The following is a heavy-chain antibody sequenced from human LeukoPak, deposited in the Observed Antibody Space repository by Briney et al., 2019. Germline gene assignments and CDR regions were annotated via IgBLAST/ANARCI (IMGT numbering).Heavy chain of an antibody. V-gene: IGHV3-48*03. CDR1: GFTFSSYE. CDR2: ISSSGSTI. J-gene: IGHJ6*02. Sequence: PGGSLRLSCAASGFTFSSYEMNWVRQAPGKGLEWVSYISSSGSTIYYADSVKGRFTISRDNAKNSLYLQMNSLRAEDTAVYYCARDHYGYCSSTSCYTKSYGMDVWGQGTMVTVSS. CDR3: ARDHYGYCSSTSCYTKSYGMDV. D-gene: IGHD2-2*02.